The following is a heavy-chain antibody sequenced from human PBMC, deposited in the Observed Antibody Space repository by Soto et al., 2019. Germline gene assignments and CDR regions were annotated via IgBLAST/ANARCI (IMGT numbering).Heavy chain of an antibody. CDR3: AKDRSPYYDILTGYPYGTDAFDI. D-gene: IGHD3-9*01. V-gene: IGHV3-9*01. Sequence: GGSLRLSCAASGFTFDDYAMHWVRQAPGKGLEWVSGISWNSGSIGYADSVKGRFTISRDNAKNSLYLQMNSLRAEDTALYYCAKDRSPYYDILTGYPYGTDAFDIWGQGTMVTVSS. J-gene: IGHJ3*02. CDR1: GFTFDDYA. CDR2: ISWNSGSI.